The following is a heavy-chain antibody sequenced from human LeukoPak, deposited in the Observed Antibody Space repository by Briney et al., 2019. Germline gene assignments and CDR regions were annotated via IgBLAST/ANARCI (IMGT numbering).Heavy chain of an antibody. D-gene: IGHD3-9*01. V-gene: IGHV1-69*04. CDR2: IIPILGIA. Sequence: ASVKVSCKASGGTFSSYAISWVRQAPGQGLEWMGRIIPILGIANYAQKFQGRVTITADKSTSTAYMELSSLRSEDTAVYYCARVGYDILTGSPYFDYWGQGTLVTVSS. CDR3: ARVGYDILTGSPYFDY. J-gene: IGHJ4*02. CDR1: GGTFSSYA.